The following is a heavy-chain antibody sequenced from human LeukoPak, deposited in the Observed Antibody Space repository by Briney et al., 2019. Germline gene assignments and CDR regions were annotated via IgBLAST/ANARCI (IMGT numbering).Heavy chain of an antibody. V-gene: IGHV3-21*06. D-gene: IGHD6-13*01. CDR3: ARGSSWSYDY. CDR2: ISSRSSYI. Sequence: GGSLRLSCAASGFTFSSYSMNWVRQAPGKGLEWVSSISSRSSYIYDADSVKGRFTISRDNAKSSLYLQMSSLRAEDTAVYYCARGSSWSYDYWGRGTLVTVSS. J-gene: IGHJ4*02. CDR1: GFTFSSYS.